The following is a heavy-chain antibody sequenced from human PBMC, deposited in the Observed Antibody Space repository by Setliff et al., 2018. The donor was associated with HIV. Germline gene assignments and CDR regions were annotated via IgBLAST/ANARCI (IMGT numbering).Heavy chain of an antibody. D-gene: IGHD1-7*01. CDR2: ISAYNGNT. J-gene: IGHJ4*02. Sequence: ASVKVSCKASQYTFTGYYMHWVRQAPGQGLEWMGWISAYNGNTNYAQKLQGRVTMTSDTSTSTAYMELRSLRSDDTAVYYWARVWEWNYDLGYWGQGTLVTVSS. CDR1: QYTFTGYY. V-gene: IGHV1-18*04. CDR3: ARVWEWNYDLGY.